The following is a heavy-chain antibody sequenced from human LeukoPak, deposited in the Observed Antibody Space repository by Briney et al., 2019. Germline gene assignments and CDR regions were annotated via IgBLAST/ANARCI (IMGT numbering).Heavy chain of an antibody. Sequence: GGSLRLSCAASGFTFSSYGMSWVRQAPGKGPEWVANIRKDGSKTYYADSVKGRYTISRDNAKNSLYLQMNSLRAEDTAVYYCARAIGSSWGKVDYWGQGTLVTVSS. CDR2: IRKDGSKT. CDR1: GFTFSSYG. D-gene: IGHD6-13*01. V-gene: IGHV3-7*01. J-gene: IGHJ4*02. CDR3: ARAIGSSWGKVDY.